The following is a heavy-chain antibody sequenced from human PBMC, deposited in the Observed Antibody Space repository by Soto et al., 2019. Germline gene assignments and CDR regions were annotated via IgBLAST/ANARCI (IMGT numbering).Heavy chain of an antibody. CDR3: ATATSRICSSTSCYRAGFDP. CDR1: GYTLTELS. D-gene: IGHD2-2*01. V-gene: IGHV1-24*01. CDR2: FDPEDGET. Sequence: ASVKVSCKVSGYTLTELSMHWVRQAPGKGLEWMGGFDPEDGETIYAQKFQGRVTMTEDTSTDTAYMELSSLRSEDTAVYYCATATSRICSSTSCYRAGFDPLGQGTLVTVSS. J-gene: IGHJ5*02.